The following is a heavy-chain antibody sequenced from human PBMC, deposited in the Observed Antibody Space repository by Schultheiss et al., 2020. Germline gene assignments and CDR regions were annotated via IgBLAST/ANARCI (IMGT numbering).Heavy chain of an antibody. J-gene: IGHJ6*02. CDR1: GFTFSSYS. Sequence: GGSLRLSCAASGFTFSSYSMNWVRQAPGKGLQWVSGIDWNGGDTGYADSVKGRFSISRDNSKNILFLQMHSLRAEDTAIYYCAKENYSYEKSGMFGQYYYYGLDVWGQGTTVTVSS. CDR2: IDWNGGDT. CDR3: AKENYSYEKSGMFGQYYYYGLDV. D-gene: IGHD3-10*02. V-gene: IGHV3-20*04.